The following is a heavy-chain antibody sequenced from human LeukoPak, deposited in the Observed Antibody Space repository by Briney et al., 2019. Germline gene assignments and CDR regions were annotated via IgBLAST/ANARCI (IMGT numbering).Heavy chain of an antibody. CDR2: ITYSTYT. CDR1: GFTFSSSS. Sequence: GGSLRLSCAASGFTFSSSSMNWVRQAPGKGLEWVSSITYSTYTYYADSVKGRFTISRDNAENSLSLQMNSLRAEDTAVYYCANDESWVQGTLVTVSS. V-gene: IGHV3-21*01. J-gene: IGHJ5*02. CDR3: ANDES. D-gene: IGHD3-16*01.